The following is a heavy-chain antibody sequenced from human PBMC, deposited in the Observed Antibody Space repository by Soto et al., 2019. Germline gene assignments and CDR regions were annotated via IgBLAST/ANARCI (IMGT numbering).Heavy chain of an antibody. D-gene: IGHD3-22*01. CDR2: FDPEDGET. CDR1: GYTLTELS. J-gene: IGHJ3*02. Sequence: GASVKVSCKVSGYTLTELSMHWVRQAPGKGLEWMGGFDPEDGETIYAQKFQGRVTMTEDTSTDTAYMELSSLRSEDTAVYYCATYRIVVVITAYDAFDIWGQGTMVTVSS. CDR3: ATYRIVVVITAYDAFDI. V-gene: IGHV1-24*01.